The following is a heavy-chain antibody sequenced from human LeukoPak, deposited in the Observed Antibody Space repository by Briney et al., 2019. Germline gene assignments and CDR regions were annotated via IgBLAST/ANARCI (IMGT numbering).Heavy chain of an antibody. CDR1: GYTFTGYY. Sequence: ASVKVSCKDSGYTFTGYYMHWVRQAPGQGLEWMGWINPNSGGTNYAQKFQGRVTMTRDTSISTAYTELSRLRSDDTAVYYCARGRRWNYRSQYYFDYWGQGTLVTVSS. D-gene: IGHD1-7*01. CDR3: ARGRRWNYRSQYYFDY. J-gene: IGHJ4*02. CDR2: INPNSGGT. V-gene: IGHV1-2*02.